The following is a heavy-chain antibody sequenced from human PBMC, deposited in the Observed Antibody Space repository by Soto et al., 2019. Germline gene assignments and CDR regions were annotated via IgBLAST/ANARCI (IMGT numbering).Heavy chain of an antibody. Sequence: EVQLVESGGGLVQPGGSLRLSCAASGFTFNNYWMHWVRQAPGKGLVWVSLISGSGDNTYYTDSVKGRFTISRDNSKSTLYLQMNSLRAEDTAVYYCARLLRNYFEYWGQGTLVTVSS. D-gene: IGHD3-16*01. V-gene: IGHV3-23*04. CDR2: ISGSGDNT. CDR3: ARLLRNYFEY. CDR1: GFTFNNYW. J-gene: IGHJ4*02.